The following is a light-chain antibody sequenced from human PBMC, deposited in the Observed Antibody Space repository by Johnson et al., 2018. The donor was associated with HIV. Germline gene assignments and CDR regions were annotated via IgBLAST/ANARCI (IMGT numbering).Light chain of an antibody. J-gene: IGLJ1*01. Sequence: QSVLTQPPSVSAAPGQKVTISCSGSSSNIGNNYVSWYQQLPGTAPKLLIYDNNKRPSGIPDRFSGSKSGTSATLGITGLQTGDEADYYCGTWDSSLSAGVFGTGTKVPAL. V-gene: IGLV1-51*01. CDR3: GTWDSSLSAGV. CDR1: SSNIGNNY. CDR2: DNN.